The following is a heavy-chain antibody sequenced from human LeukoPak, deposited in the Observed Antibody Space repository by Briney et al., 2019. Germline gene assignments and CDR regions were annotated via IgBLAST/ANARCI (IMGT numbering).Heavy chain of an antibody. Sequence: LPGGSLRLSCAASGFTFSAYWMGWVRLPPGKGLEWVGNIKRDGDEKYSVDSVKGRFTIFRDNAKNSLYLQMTSLKAEDTAVYCCARIIHVDYTPLYYFVLWGQGPLVTVSS. V-gene: IGHV3-7*01. J-gene: IGHJ4*02. CDR3: ARIIHVDYTPLYYFVL. CDR2: IKRDGDEK. CDR1: GFTFSAYW. D-gene: IGHD3-16*01.